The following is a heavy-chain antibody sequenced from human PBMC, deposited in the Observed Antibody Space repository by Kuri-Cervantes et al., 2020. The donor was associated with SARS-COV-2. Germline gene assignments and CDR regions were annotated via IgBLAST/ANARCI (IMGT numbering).Heavy chain of an antibody. Sequence: GSLRLSCTVSGGSISSYYWSWIRQPPGKGLEWIGYIYYSGSTNYNPSLKSRVTISVDTSKNQFSLKLSSVTAADTVVYYCATYSSSHRGYYYYYGMDVWGQGTTVTVSS. CDR1: GGSISSYY. V-gene: IGHV4-59*08. CDR3: ATYSSSHRGYYYYYGMDV. D-gene: IGHD6-6*01. CDR2: IYYSGST. J-gene: IGHJ6*02.